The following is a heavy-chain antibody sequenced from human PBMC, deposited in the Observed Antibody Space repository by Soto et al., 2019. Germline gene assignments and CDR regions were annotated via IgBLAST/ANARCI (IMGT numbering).Heavy chain of an antibody. D-gene: IGHD5-12*01. V-gene: IGHV3-21*01. Sequence: GGSLRLACAAYGFTFSSYSMNWVRQSPGKGLEWVSSISSSSSYIYYADSVKGRFTISRDNAKNSLYLQMNSLRAEDTAVYYCARDSPRKWLRLGDDPFDIWGQGTMVTVSS. J-gene: IGHJ3*02. CDR3: ARDSPRKWLRLGDDPFDI. CDR1: GFTFSSYS. CDR2: ISSSSSYI.